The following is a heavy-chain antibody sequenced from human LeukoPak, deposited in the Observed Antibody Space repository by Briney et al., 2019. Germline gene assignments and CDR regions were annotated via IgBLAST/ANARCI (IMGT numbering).Heavy chain of an antibody. CDR1: GYSISSGYY. CDR2: IYHSGST. V-gene: IGHV4-38-2*01. J-gene: IGHJ5*02. Sequence: SETLSLTCAVSGYSISSGYYWGWIRQPPVKGLEWVGSIYHSGSTYYNPSLKSRVTISVDTSKNQFSLKLSSVTAADTAVYCCARHHIVVVPAATFHWCDPWGQGTLVTVSS. D-gene: IGHD2-2*01. CDR3: ARHHIVVVPAATFHWCDP.